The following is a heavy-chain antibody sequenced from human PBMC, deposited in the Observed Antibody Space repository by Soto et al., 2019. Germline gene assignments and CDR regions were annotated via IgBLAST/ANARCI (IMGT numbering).Heavy chain of an antibody. CDR2: IYSGGST. D-gene: IGHD6-6*01. CDR1: GFTVSSNY. CDR3: AKRVPSSSWPGGYFDY. V-gene: IGHV3-66*01. J-gene: IGHJ4*02. Sequence: PGGSLRLSCAASGFTVSSNYMSWVRQAPGKGLEWVSVIYSGGSTYYADSVKGRFTISRDNSKNTLYLQMNSLRAEDTAVYYCAKRVPSSSWPGGYFDYWGQGTLVTVSS.